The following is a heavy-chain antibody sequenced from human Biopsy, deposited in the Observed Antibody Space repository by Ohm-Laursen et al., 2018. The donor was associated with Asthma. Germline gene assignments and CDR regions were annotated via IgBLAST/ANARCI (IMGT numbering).Heavy chain of an antibody. CDR1: GGTFNTYV. CDR3: ARKAGSCISRTCYSLDF. CDR2: IDSVFGTT. Sequence: SSVTVSCKPLGGTFNTYVIGWVRQAPGQGLEWMGGIDSVFGTTTYPQKFQDRVTITADDSTSTVYMELSSLRSEDTAVYYCARKAGSCISRTCYSLDFWGQGTLVTVSS. J-gene: IGHJ4*02. D-gene: IGHD2-2*01. V-gene: IGHV1-69*01.